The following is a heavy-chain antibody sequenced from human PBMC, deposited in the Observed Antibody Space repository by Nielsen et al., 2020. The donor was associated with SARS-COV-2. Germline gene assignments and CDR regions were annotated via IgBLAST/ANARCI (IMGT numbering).Heavy chain of an antibody. Sequence: GESLKISCAASGFNFSSYAMHWVRQAPGKGLEWVAVISYDGNNKYYTDSVKGRFTISRDNSKKTLYLQMNSLRTEDTAVYYCASSDDIIVVPPLDSWGQGTLVTVSS. CDR2: ISYDGNNK. CDR3: ASSDDIIVVPPLDS. D-gene: IGHD2-2*01. J-gene: IGHJ4*02. CDR1: GFNFSSYA. V-gene: IGHV3-30*04.